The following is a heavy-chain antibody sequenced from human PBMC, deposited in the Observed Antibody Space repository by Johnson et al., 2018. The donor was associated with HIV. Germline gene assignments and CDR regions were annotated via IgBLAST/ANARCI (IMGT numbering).Heavy chain of an antibody. CDR3: AKDKASATPYLSSGWYGGAFDI. D-gene: IGHD6-19*01. V-gene: IGHV3-30*02. CDR1: GFTFSSYA. CDR2: IRYDGSNK. J-gene: IGHJ3*02. Sequence: QVQLVESGGGVVQPGRSLRLSCAASGFTFSSYAMHWVRQAPGKGLEWVAFIRYDGSNKYYADSVKGRFTISGDNSKNTLYLQMNSLRAEDTAVYYCAKDKASATPYLSSGWYGGAFDIWGQGTMVTVSS.